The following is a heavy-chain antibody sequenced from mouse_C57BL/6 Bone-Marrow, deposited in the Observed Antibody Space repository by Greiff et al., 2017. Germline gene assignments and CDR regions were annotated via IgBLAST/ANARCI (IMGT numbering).Heavy chain of an antibody. CDR1: GFTFSSYA. CDR2: ISDGGSYT. J-gene: IGHJ2*01. V-gene: IGHV5-4*01. D-gene: IGHD3-2*02. Sequence: EVMLVESGGGLVKPGGSLKLSCAASGFTFSSYAMSWVRQTPEKRLEWVATISDGGSYTYYPDNVKGRFTISRDNAKNNLYLQMSHLKSEDTAMYYCARDRGQLRLNYFDYWAKAPLSQSPQ. CDR3: ARDRGQLRLNYFDY.